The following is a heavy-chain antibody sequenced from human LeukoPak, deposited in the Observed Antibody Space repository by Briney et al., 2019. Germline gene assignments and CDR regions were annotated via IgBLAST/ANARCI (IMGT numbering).Heavy chain of an antibody. CDR1: GFTFSSYG. D-gene: IGHD6-13*01. Sequence: GGSLRLSCAASGFTFSSYGMHWVRQAPGKGLEWVAVIWYDGSNKYYADSVKGRFTISRDNSKNTLYLQTNSLRAEDTAVYYCARDTSSWANYYYYYYMDVWGKGTTVTVSS. CDR3: ARDTSSWANYYYYYYMDV. V-gene: IGHV3-33*01. J-gene: IGHJ6*03. CDR2: IWYDGSNK.